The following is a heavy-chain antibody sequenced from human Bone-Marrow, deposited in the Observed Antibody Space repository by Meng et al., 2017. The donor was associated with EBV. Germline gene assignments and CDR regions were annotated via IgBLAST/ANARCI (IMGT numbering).Heavy chain of an antibody. V-gene: IGHV3-30*18. CDR1: GFSFSAFG. CDR3: AKDPNVDILANGPFDY. J-gene: IGHJ4*02. CDR2: ISYDGISK. Sequence: QVHLVEYGGGVVQSGGSLRRSCAAVGFSFSAFGMQWLRQAPGKGLEWVAFISYDGISKYYADSVKGRFTISRDNSRNTLYLQMDSLRAEDTAVYYCAKDPNVDILANGPFDYWGQGTLVTVSS. D-gene: IGHD5-12*01.